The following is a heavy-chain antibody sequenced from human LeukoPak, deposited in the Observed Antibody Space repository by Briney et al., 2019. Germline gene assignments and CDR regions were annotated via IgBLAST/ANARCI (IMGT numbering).Heavy chain of an antibody. Sequence: SETLSLTCTVSGGSISSGGYYWSWIRQPAGKGLEWIGLIYASGSTKYNPSLKSRVTISVDTSKNQFSLKLSSVTAADTAVYYCARGWFDPCGQGTLVTVSS. CDR1: GGSISSGGYY. V-gene: IGHV4-61*02. CDR2: IYASGST. J-gene: IGHJ5*02. CDR3: ARGWFDP.